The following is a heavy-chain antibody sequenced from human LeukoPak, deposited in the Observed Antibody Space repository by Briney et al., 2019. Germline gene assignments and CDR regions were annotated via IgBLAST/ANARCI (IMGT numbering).Heavy chain of an antibody. D-gene: IGHD4-17*01. J-gene: IGHJ1*01. CDR1: GFTFSSYA. V-gene: IGHV3-23*01. CDR3: AKPNDYGDPEYFQH. CDR2: ISGGGGST. Sequence: GGSLRLSCAASGFTFSSYAMSWVRQAPGKGLEWVSAISGGGGSTYYADSVKGRFTISRDNSKNTLYLQMSSLGAEDTAVYYCAKPNDYGDPEYFQHWGQGTLVTVSS.